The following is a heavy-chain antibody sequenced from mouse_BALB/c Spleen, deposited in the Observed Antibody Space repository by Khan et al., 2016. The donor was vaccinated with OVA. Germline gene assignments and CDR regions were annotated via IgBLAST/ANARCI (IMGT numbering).Heavy chain of an antibody. CDR1: GYTYTSYG. V-gene: IGHV1S136*01. J-gene: IGHJ3*01. CDR2: INTYNDGT. Sequence: VQLQQPGPELVKPGASVKMSCKASGYTYTSYGMHWVKQKPGQGLEWIGYINTYNDGTKYDEKFKGKATLITDKSSSTAYMELSSLTSEDSAVYYCARWGCTTGFAYWGQGTLVTVSA. D-gene: IGHD2-12*01. CDR3: ARWGCTTGFAY.